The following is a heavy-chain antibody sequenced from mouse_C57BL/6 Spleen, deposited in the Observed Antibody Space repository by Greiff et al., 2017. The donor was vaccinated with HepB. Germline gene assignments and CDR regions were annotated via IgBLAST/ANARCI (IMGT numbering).Heavy chain of an antibody. CDR2: IDPYDSET. V-gene: IGHV1-52*01. CDR1: GYTFTSYW. Sequence: QVQLQQPGAELVRPGSSVKLSCKASGYTFTSYWMHWVKQRPIQGLEWIGNIDPYDSETHYNQKFKDKATLTVDKSSSTAYMQLSSLTSEDSAVYYCAREGRSSGYPFADWGQGTLVTVSA. J-gene: IGHJ3*01. D-gene: IGHD3-2*02. CDR3: AREGRSSGYPFAD.